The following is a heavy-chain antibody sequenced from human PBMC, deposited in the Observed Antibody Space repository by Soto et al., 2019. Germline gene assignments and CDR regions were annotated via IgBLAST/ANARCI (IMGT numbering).Heavy chain of an antibody. D-gene: IGHD4-4*01. Sequence: GGSLRLSCAASGFTFSSYAMSWVRQAPGKGLEWVSAISGSGGSTYYADSVKGRFTISRDNSKNTLYLQMNSLRAEDTAVYYCAKDGIVTTVKPVGYFDYWGQGTLVTVSS. J-gene: IGHJ4*02. CDR1: GFTFSSYA. CDR2: ISGSGGST. CDR3: AKDGIVTTVKPVGYFDY. V-gene: IGHV3-23*01.